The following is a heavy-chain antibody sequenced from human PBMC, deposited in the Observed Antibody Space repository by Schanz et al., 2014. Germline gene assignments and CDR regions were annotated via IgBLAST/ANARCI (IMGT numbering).Heavy chain of an antibody. CDR2: MSYDGSIK. D-gene: IGHD2-21*01. Sequence: QEQLVESGGGVVQPGRSLRLSCAASGFTFSSYGMHWVRQAPGKGLEWVAAMSYDGSIKYYGDSVKGRFTISRDNSKNTLYLHMNTLRSEDTAVYYCARDLEGYDGGGGGFDPWGQGTLVTVSS. V-gene: IGHV3-30*03. CDR1: GFTFSSYG. J-gene: IGHJ5*02. CDR3: ARDLEGYDGGGGGFDP.